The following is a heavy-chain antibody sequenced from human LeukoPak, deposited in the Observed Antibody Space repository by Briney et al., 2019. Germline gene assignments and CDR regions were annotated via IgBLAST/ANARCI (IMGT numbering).Heavy chain of an antibody. D-gene: IGHD4-11*01. CDR3: XRXXGXXGXYS. V-gene: IGHV4-31*03. Sequence: SETLSLTCTVSGGSISSGGYYWSWIRQHPGKGLEWIGYIYYSGSTYYNPSLKSRVTISVDTSKNQFSLKLSSVTAADTAVYYXXRXXGXXGXYSWGXXTXVTVSS. J-gene: IGHJ4*01. CDR1: GGSISSGGYY. CDR2: IYYSGST.